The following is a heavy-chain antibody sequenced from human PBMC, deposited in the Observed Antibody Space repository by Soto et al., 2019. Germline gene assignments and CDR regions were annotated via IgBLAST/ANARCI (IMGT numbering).Heavy chain of an antibody. D-gene: IGHD3-10*01. V-gene: IGHV2-5*01. Sequence: QITLKESGPTLVKPTQTLTLTCTFSGFSLTSGVVGVGWIRQPPGEALEWLALIYWNDEQYYNPSLRNRPTITRDTSKNQVVPTMTNMDPADTATYYCANKLRGPSGYAVWGQGTTVTVSS. CDR1: GFSLTSGVVG. CDR3: ANKLRGPSGYAV. J-gene: IGHJ6*02. CDR2: IYWNDEQ.